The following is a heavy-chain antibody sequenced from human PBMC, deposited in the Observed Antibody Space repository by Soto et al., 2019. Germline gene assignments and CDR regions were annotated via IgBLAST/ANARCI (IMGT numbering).Heavy chain of an antibody. CDR2: ISYDGSNK. CDR3: AKNPIIRSGWTYYFDY. V-gene: IGHV3-30*18. Sequence: GGSLRLSCAASGFTFSSYAMHWVRQAPGKGLEWVAVISYDGSNKYYADSVKGRFTISRDNSKNTLYLQMNSLRAEDTAVYYCAKNPIIRSGWTYYFDYWGQGTLVTVSS. J-gene: IGHJ4*02. CDR1: GFTFSSYA. D-gene: IGHD6-19*01.